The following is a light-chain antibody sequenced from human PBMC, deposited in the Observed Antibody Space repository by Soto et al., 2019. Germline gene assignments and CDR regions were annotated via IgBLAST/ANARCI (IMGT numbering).Light chain of an antibody. CDR2: DAS. Sequence: EIVLTQSPGTLSLSPGERATLSCRASQSVSSSYLAWHQQKPGQAPRLLIYDASSRATGIPDRFSGSGSGTDFTLTISRREPEDFAVYYCQQYGSSPYTFGQGTKL. J-gene: IGKJ2*01. CDR3: QQYGSSPYT. CDR1: QSVSSSY. V-gene: IGKV3-20*01.